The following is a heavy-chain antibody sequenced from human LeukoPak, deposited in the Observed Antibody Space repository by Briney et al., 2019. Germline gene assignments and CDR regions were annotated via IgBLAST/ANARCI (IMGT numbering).Heavy chain of an antibody. V-gene: IGHV4-34*01. D-gene: IGHD3-10*01. CDR2: INHSGST. Sequence: PSETLSLTCAVYGGSFSGYYWSWIRHPPGKGLEWIGEINHSGSTNYNPSLKSRVTISVDTSKNQFSLKLSSVTAADTAVYYCARVGLPSGSNDAFDIWGQGTMVTVSS. CDR3: ARVGLPSGSNDAFDI. J-gene: IGHJ3*02. CDR1: GGSFSGYY.